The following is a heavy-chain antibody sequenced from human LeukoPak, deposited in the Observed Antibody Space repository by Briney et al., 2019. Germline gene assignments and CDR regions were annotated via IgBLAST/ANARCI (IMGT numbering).Heavy chain of an antibody. D-gene: IGHD3-9*01. CDR1: GFTFSSYS. V-gene: IGHV3-21*01. J-gene: IGHJ6*02. Sequence: PEGSLRLSCAASGFTFSSYSMNWVRQAPGKGLEWVSSISSSSSYIYYADSVKGRFTISRDNAKNSLYLQMNSLRAEDTAVYYCARVLGPAGALTGYYYYYGMDVWGQGTTVTVSS. CDR3: ARVLGPAGALTGYYYYYGMDV. CDR2: ISSSSSYI.